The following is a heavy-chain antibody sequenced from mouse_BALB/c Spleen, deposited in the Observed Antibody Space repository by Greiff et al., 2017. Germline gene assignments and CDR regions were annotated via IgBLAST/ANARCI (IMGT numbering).Heavy chain of an antibody. CDR3: ARDRVYYGSSWFAY. D-gene: IGHD1-1*01. CDR2: ISSGGST. J-gene: IGHJ3*01. V-gene: IGHV5-6-5*01. Sequence: EVKLMESGGGLVKPGGSLKLSCAASGFTFSSYAMSWVRQTPEKRLEWVASISSGGSTYYPDSVKGRFTISRDNARNILYLQMSSLKSEDTAMYYCARDRVYYGSSWFAYWGQGTLVTVSA. CDR1: GFTFSSYA.